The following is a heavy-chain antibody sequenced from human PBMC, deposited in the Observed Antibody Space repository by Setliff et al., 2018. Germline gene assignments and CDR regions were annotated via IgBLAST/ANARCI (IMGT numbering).Heavy chain of an antibody. CDR1: EYTFTSHY. Sequence: ASVKVSCKASEYTFTSHYMHWVRQAPGLGLEWMGTINPSSGRTSYAQKFQGRVTMTRDTSTSTVYMDMSSLRSEDTAVYYCARDVFPHHYEGAFDIWGQGTMVTVSS. V-gene: IGHV1-46*01. D-gene: IGHD3-22*01. CDR3: ARDVFPHHYEGAFDI. CDR2: INPSSGRT. J-gene: IGHJ3*02.